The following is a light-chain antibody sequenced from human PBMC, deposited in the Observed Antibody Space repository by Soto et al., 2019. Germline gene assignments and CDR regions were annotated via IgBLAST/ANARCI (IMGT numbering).Light chain of an antibody. Sequence: DIVMTQSPESLAVSLGESATINCKSSQSILYSANNKNYLAWYQQKPGQPLKLLIYWASTRASGVPDRFSGSGSGTDFTLTISSLQAEDVSVYYCQQYYGNPLITVXQGTRLESK. J-gene: IGKJ5*01. CDR3: QQYYGNPLIT. CDR2: WAS. CDR1: QSILYSANNKNY. V-gene: IGKV4-1*01.